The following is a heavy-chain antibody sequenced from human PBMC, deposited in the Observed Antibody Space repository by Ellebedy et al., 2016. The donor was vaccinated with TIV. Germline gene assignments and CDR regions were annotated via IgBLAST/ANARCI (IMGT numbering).Heavy chain of an antibody. J-gene: IGHJ6*02. Sequence: SETLSLTCAVSGGSISSSNWWSWVRQPPGKGLEWIGEIYHSGSTNYNPSLKSRVTISVDTSKNQFSLKLSSVAAADTAVYYCAREGGSAMVRGPYGMDVWGQGTTVTVSS. CDR1: GGSISSSNW. CDR3: AREGGSAMVRGPYGMDV. D-gene: IGHD3-10*01. CDR2: IYHSGST. V-gene: IGHV4-4*02.